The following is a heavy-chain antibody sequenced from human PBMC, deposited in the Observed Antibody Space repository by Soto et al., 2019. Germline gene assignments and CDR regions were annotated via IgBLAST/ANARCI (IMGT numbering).Heavy chain of an antibody. D-gene: IGHD3-16*01. Sequence: PGGSLRLSCAASGFTFSSYSMNWVRQAPGKGLEWVSYISSSSSTIYYADSVKGRFTISRDNAKNSLYLQMNSLRAEDTAVYYCARDPWGYYYYMDVWGKGTTVTVSS. CDR3: ARDPWGYYYYMDV. J-gene: IGHJ6*03. CDR1: GFTFSSYS. CDR2: ISSSSSTI. V-gene: IGHV3-48*01.